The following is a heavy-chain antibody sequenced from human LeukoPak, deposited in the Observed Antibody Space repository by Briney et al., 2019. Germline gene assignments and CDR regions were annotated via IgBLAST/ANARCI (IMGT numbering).Heavy chain of an antibody. CDR1: DGFFRGYY. CDR3: ARGHY. V-gene: IGHV4-34*01. Sequence: ETLSLTCAVYDGFFRGYYWSWKRQPPGKGLEWIGEINHSGSTNYNPSLKSRVTISVDTSKNQLSLKLSCLTAASTAVYYCARGHYWGQGTLVTVSS. CDR2: INHSGST. J-gene: IGHJ4*02.